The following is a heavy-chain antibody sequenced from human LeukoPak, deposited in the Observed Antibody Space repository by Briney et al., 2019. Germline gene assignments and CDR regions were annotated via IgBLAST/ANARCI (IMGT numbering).Heavy chain of an antibody. CDR3: ARDRDYSSGYYWLYFDY. J-gene: IGHJ4*02. CDR2: IYYSGST. D-gene: IGHD6-19*01. V-gene: IGHV4-59*12. CDR1: GGSISSYY. Sequence: SETLSLTCTVSGGSISSYYWSWIRQPPGKGLEWIGYIYYSGSTNYNPSLKSRVTISVDTSKNQFSLKLTSVTAADTAVYYCARDRDYSSGYYWLYFDYWGQGTLVTASS.